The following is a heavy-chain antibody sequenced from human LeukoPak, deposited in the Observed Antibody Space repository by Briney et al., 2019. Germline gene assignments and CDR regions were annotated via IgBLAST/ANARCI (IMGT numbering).Heavy chain of an antibody. J-gene: IGHJ4*02. V-gene: IGHV4-39*01. D-gene: IGHD3-22*01. CDR3: ARHYFYDTFDY. CDR1: GGSISSTTYY. CDR2: IYYSGST. Sequence: SETLSLTXTVSGGSISSTTYYWGWIRQPPGKGLEWIGSIYYSGSTYYSPSLKSRVTISVDTSKNQFSLKLSSVTAADAAVYYCARHYFYDTFDYWGQGTLVTVSS.